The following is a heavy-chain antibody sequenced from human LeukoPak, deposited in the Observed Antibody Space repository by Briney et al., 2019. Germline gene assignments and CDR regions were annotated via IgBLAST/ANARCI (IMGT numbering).Heavy chain of an antibody. CDR3: ARSLTDFRSGYYRY. CDR2: INPNSGGT. CDR1: GYTFTGYY. V-gene: IGHV1-2*02. D-gene: IGHD3-3*01. Sequence: ASVKVSCKASGYTFTGYYMHWVRQAPGQGLEWMGWINPNSGGTNYAQKFQGRVTMTRDTSISTAYMELSRLRSDDTAVYYCARSLTDFRSGYYRYWGQGTLVTVSS. J-gene: IGHJ4*02.